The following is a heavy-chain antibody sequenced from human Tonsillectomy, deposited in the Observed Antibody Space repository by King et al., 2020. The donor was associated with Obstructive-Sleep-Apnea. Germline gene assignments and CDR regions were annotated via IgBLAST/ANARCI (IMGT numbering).Heavy chain of an antibody. D-gene: IGHD5-12*01. CDR1: GGSISSYY. Sequence: VQLQESGPGLVKPSETLSLTCTVSGGSISSYYWSWIRQPPGKGLEWIGYIYYSGSTNYNPSLKSRVTISVDTSKNQFSLKLSSVTAADTAVYYCARSQERGYSGQAYWGQGTLVTVSS. CDR3: ARSQERGYSGQAY. J-gene: IGHJ4*02. CDR2: IYYSGST. V-gene: IGHV4-59*01.